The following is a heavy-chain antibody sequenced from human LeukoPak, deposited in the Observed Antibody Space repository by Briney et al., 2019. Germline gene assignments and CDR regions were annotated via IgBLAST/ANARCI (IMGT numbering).Heavy chain of an antibody. Sequence: ASVKVSCKASGYTFTSYGISWVRQAPGQGLEWMGWISAYNGNTNYAQKFQGRVTITRDTSASTAYMELSSLRSDDTAVYYCAREGGGSYPFDYWGQGTLVTVSS. J-gene: IGHJ4*02. D-gene: IGHD1-26*01. V-gene: IGHV1-18*01. CDR2: ISAYNGNT. CDR1: GYTFTSYG. CDR3: AREGGGSYPFDY.